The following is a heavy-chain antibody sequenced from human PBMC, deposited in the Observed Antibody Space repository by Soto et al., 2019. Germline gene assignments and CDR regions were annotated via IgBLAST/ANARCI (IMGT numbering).Heavy chain of an antibody. D-gene: IGHD5-18*01. CDR3: AIARGSTYGFFDY. J-gene: IGHJ4*02. CDR2: TRPGGDST. CDR1: GFTFANHA. Sequence: DVQLLESGGGLVQPGGSLRLSCAASGFTFANHAMYWVRQAPGKGLEWVSSTRPGGDSTDYADSVKGRFTISRDNSKSTLNLQLNSLGVEDTAIYYCAIARGSTYGFFDYWGRGTLVTVSS. V-gene: IGHV3-23*01.